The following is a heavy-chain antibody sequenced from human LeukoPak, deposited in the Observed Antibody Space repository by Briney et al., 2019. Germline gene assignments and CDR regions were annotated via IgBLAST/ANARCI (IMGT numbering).Heavy chain of an antibody. V-gene: IGHV1-24*01. D-gene: IGHD3-3*01. CDR1: GYTLTELS. Sequence: ASVKVSCKVSGYTLTELSMHWVRQAPGKGLEWIGGFDPEDGETIYAQKFQGRVTMTEDTSTDTAYMELSSLRSEDTAVYYCATDILPNYDFWSGYDYWGQGTLVTVSS. J-gene: IGHJ4*02. CDR2: FDPEDGET. CDR3: ATDILPNYDFWSGYDY.